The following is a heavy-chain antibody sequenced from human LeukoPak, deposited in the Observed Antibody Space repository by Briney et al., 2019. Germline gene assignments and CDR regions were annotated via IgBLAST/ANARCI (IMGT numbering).Heavy chain of an antibody. CDR2: ISGSGGST. Sequence: GGSLRLSCAASGFTFSSYGMSWVRQAPGKGLEWVSAISGSGGSTYYADSVKGRFTISRDNSKNTLYLQMNSLRAEDTAVYYCAKEGMIVVVNPGDFDYWGQGTLVTVSS. J-gene: IGHJ4*02. CDR3: AKEGMIVVVNPGDFDY. CDR1: GFTFSSYG. D-gene: IGHD3-22*01. V-gene: IGHV3-23*01.